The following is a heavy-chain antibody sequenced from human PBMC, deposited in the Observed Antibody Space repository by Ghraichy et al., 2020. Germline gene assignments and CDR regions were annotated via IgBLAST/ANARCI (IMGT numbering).Heavy chain of an antibody. CDR2: IYYSGST. CDR3: ARHGGGSSSWYSYVY. V-gene: IGHV4-39*01. D-gene: IGHD6-13*01. CDR1: GGSISSSSYY. Sequence: SETLSLTCTVSGGSISSSSYYWGWIRQPPGKGLEWIGSIYYSGSTYYNPSLKSRVTISVDTSKNQFSLKLSSVTAADTAVYYCARHGGGSSSWYSYVYWGQGTLFTVSS. J-gene: IGHJ4*02.